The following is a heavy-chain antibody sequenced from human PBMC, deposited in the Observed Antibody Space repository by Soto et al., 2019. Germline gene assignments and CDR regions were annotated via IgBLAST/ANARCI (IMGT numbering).Heavy chain of an antibody. V-gene: IGHV3-23*01. J-gene: IGHJ4*02. Sequence: EVQLLDSGGGLVQPGGSLRLSCAASGFTFSSYVMNWVRQAPGKGLEWVSVISGSGDSTYYADSVKGRFTISRDNSKNSLARQMRRLRSEATGVYYCARRGPGAYLDYWGQGTGVTVSS. D-gene: IGHD2-8*02. CDR3: ARRGPGAYLDY. CDR2: ISGSGDST. CDR1: GFTFSSYV.